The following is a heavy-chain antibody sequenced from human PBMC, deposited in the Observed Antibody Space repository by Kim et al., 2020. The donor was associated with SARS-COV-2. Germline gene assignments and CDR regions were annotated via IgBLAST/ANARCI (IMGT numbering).Heavy chain of an antibody. V-gene: IGHV3-21*01. Sequence: YYADSVKGRFTISRDNAKNSLYLQMNSMRADDTAVYYCARGGTTVTPLGPWGQGTLVTVSS. J-gene: IGHJ5*02. D-gene: IGHD4-17*01. CDR3: ARGGTTVTPLGP.